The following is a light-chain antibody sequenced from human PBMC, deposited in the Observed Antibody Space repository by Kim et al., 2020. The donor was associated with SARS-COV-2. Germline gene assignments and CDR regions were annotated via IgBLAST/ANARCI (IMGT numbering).Light chain of an antibody. Sequence: SYELTQPPSVSVAPGKTARITCGGNNIGSKSVHWYQQKPGQAPVLVIYYDSDRPSGIPERFSGSNSGNTATLTISRVEAGDEADYYCQVWDSSSDHLFGGGTQLTAL. CDR1: NIGSKS. CDR2: YDS. J-gene: IGLJ7*02. CDR3: QVWDSSSDHL. V-gene: IGLV3-21*04.